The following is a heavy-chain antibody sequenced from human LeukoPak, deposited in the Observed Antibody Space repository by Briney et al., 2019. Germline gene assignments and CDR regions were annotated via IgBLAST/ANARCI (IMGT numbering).Heavy chain of an antibody. CDR2: ISSSSDI. J-gene: IGHJ4*02. D-gene: IGHD3-10*01. Sequence: PGGSLRLSCAASGFTFNNYIMNWVRQAPGKGLEWVSSISSSSDIYYADSVKGRFTISRDNAKNSLYLQMNSLRAEDTAVYYCARHTTLSGSEDYWGQGTLVTVSS. CDR3: ARHTTLSGSEDY. CDR1: GFTFNNYI. V-gene: IGHV3-21*01.